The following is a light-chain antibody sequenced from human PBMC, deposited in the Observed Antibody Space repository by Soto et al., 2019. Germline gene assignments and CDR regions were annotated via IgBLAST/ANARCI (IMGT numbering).Light chain of an antibody. CDR2: GAS. CDR3: QQYNSSWT. J-gene: IGKJ1*01. V-gene: IGKV4-1*01. CDR1: QNVLDSSRNKNF. Sequence: DCAMAQSKGSLAVSLGEGATINCKSSQNVLDSSRNKNFLAWYQQKPGQPPNLLIYGASTRVSGVPDRCSGSGSGTDFTLTISSLHAEDVVVYYCQQYNSSWTFAQGTKV.